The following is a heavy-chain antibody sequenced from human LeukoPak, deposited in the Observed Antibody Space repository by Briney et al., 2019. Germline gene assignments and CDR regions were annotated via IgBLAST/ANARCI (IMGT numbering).Heavy chain of an antibody. D-gene: IGHD3-10*01. V-gene: IGHV4-38-2*01. J-gene: IGHJ4*02. Sequence: SKTLSLTCGVSGYSISRGYYWAWVRQPPGKGLEWIGTIYHIGSTYYTPSLGSRVTISVDTSKNEFSLNLKSVTAADTAVYYCARAGWIITSGIDYWGRGALVTVSS. CDR3: ARAGWIITSGIDY. CDR1: GYSISRGYY. CDR2: IYHIGST.